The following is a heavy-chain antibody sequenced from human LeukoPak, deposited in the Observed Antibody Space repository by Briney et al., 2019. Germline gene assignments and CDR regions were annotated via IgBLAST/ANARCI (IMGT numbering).Heavy chain of an antibody. Sequence: GASVKVSCKASGYTFTSYGISWVRQAPGQGLEWMGWISAYNSNTNYAQKLQGRVTMTTDTSTSTAYMELRSLRSDDTAVYYCARVLRYYDILTGYYDAFDIWGQGTMVTVSS. CDR1: GYTFTSYG. CDR2: ISAYNSNT. J-gene: IGHJ3*02. V-gene: IGHV1-18*01. CDR3: ARVLRYYDILTGYYDAFDI. D-gene: IGHD3-9*01.